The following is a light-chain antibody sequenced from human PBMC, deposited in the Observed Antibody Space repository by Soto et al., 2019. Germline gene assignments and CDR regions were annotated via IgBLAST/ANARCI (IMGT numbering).Light chain of an antibody. Sequence: EIVMTQSPATPSLSPGERAALSCRASQSINSELAWYQQKPGQPPRLLIYGASTRATGVPARFTGSESGSEFTLTISGLQFEDFAVYYCQQGHNWPLTFGQGTRLEI. CDR2: GAS. CDR3: QQGHNWPLT. J-gene: IGKJ2*01. V-gene: IGKV3-15*01. CDR1: QSINSE.